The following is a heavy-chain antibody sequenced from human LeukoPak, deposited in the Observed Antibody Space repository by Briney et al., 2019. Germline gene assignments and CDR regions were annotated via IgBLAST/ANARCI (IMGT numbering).Heavy chain of an antibody. CDR3: ATRPIYDYVWGSYRAFDY. CDR1: GASISNYY. D-gene: IGHD3-16*02. V-gene: IGHV4-4*07. J-gene: IGHJ4*02. CDR2: VSSSGST. Sequence: PSETLSLTCTVSGASISNYYWTWIRQPAGKGLEWIGRVSSSGSTDYTPSLKSRVTMSVDTSKNQFSLRLSSVTAADTAVYYCATRPIYDYVWGSYRAFDYWGQGTLVTVSS.